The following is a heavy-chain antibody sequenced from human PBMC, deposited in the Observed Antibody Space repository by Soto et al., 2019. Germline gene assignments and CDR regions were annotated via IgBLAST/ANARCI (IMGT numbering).Heavy chain of an antibody. CDR1: GYSFTSYW. Sequence: PGESLKISCKGSGYSFTSYWIGWVRQMPGKGLEWMGIIYPGDSDTRYSPSFQGQVTISADKSISTAYLQWSSLKASDTAMYYCARRGISGIAARLAGGYYYGMDVWGQGTTVTVSS. D-gene: IGHD6-6*01. CDR3: ARRGISGIAARLAGGYYYGMDV. V-gene: IGHV5-51*01. CDR2: IYPGDSDT. J-gene: IGHJ6*02.